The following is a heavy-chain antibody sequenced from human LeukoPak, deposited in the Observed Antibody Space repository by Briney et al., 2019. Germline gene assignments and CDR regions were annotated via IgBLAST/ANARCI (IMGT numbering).Heavy chain of an antibody. J-gene: IGHJ4*02. CDR2: ISGSGGST. CDR3: AKDYEVDGSGYHYGGLGY. D-gene: IGHD3-22*01. V-gene: IGHV3-23*01. CDR1: GFTFSSYA. Sequence: GGSPRLSCAASGFTFSSYAMSWVRQAPGKGLEWVSAISGSGGSTYYADSVKGRFTISRDNSKNTLYLQMNSLRAEDTAVYYCAKDYEVDGSGYHYGGLGYWGQGTLVTVSS.